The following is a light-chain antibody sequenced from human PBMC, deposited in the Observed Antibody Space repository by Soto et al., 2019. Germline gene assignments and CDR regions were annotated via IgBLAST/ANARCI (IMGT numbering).Light chain of an antibody. J-gene: IGKJ1*01. V-gene: IGKV3-20*01. Sequence: EIVLTQSPGTLSLSPGERATLSCRASQSVTSTHLAWYQQKPGQAPRLLIYAASSRAPGIPDRFSGSGSGTGFTLTISRLEPEDFAVYYCQQYGSSPWTVGQGTKVEIK. CDR3: QQYGSSPWT. CDR2: AAS. CDR1: QSVTSTH.